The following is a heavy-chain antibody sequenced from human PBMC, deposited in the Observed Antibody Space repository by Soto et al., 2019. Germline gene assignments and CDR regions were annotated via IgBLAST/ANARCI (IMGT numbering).Heavy chain of an antibody. CDR1: GGSISSSNW. D-gene: IGHD2-2*01. V-gene: IGHV4-4*02. CDR3: ARVTGYCSSTSCKERGDYYYYGMDV. CDR2: IYHSGST. Sequence: QVQLQESGPGLVKPSGTLSLTCAVSGGSISSSNWWSWVRQPPGKGLEWIWEIYHSGSTNYNPSLKSRVTISVDKSKNKVSLKLSSVTAAAKAVYYCARVTGYCSSTSCKERGDYYYYGMDVWGQGTTVTVSS. J-gene: IGHJ6*02.